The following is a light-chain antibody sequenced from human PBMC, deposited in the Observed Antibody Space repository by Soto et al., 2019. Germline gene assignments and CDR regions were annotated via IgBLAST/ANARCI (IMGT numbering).Light chain of an antibody. Sequence: QSALTQPASVSGSPGQSITISCTGTSSDVGGYNYVSWYQQNPGKAPKIMIYEVSNRPSGVSNRFSGSTSGNTASLTISGLQAEDEADYYCSSYTSSSHVVFGGGTKLTVL. CDR2: EVS. J-gene: IGLJ2*01. V-gene: IGLV2-14*01. CDR3: SSYTSSSHVV. CDR1: SSDVGGYNY.